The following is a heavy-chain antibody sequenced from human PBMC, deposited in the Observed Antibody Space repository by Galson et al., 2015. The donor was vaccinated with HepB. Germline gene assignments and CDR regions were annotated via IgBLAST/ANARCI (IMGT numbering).Heavy chain of an antibody. D-gene: IGHD3-22*01. V-gene: IGHV1-3*01. CDR1: GYTFTSYA. J-gene: IGHJ5*02. CDR2: INAGNGNT. CDR3: AQNYYDSSGYLTWFDP. Sequence: SCKASGYTFTSYAMHWVRQAPGQRLEWMGWINAGNGNTKYSQKFQGRVTITRDTSASTAYMELSSLRSEDTAVYYCAQNYYDSSGYLTWFDPWGQGTLVTVSS.